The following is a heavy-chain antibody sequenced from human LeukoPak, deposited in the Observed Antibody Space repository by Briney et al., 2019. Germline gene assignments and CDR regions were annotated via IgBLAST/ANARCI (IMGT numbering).Heavy chain of an antibody. J-gene: IGHJ4*02. CDR3: ASSYYYGSGSYYNPLESYFDY. V-gene: IGHV4-31*03. CDR2: IYYSGST. CDR1: GGSISSGGYY. D-gene: IGHD3-10*01. Sequence: SETLSLTCTVSGGSISSGGYYWSWIRRHPGKGLEWIGYIYYSGSTYYNPSLKSRVTISVDTSKNQFSLKLSSVTAADTAVYYCASSYYYGSGSYYNPLESYFDYWGQGTLVTVSS.